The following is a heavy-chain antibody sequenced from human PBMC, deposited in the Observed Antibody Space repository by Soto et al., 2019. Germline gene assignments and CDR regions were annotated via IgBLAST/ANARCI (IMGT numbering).Heavy chain of an antibody. V-gene: IGHV4-4*02. J-gene: IGHJ3*02. CDR3: ARYCGGGSRYLGAFDI. D-gene: IGHD2-15*01. CDR1: GVSINSANW. Sequence: QMQLQESGPGLVKPSGTLSLTCTVSGVSINSANWWTWVRQSPGKGLEWIGEIYHSGSTNFNPSLKRRVSRSVVTADKQFYLEPPSVLAADTAVSYCARYCGGGSRYLGAFDIWGQGTMVNLSS. CDR2: IYHSGST.